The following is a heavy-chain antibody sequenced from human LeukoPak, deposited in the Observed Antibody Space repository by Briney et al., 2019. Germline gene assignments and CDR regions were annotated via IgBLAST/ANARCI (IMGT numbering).Heavy chain of an antibody. Sequence: SETLSLTCAVYGGSFSNYYWSWIRQPPGKGLEWIGEINHRGSSNYNPSLKSRVTISVDTSKNQFSLKLSSVTAADTAVYYCARAIPVVGSRHFDYWGQGTLVTVSS. J-gene: IGHJ4*02. V-gene: IGHV4-34*01. CDR3: ARAIPVVGSRHFDY. D-gene: IGHD2-2*01. CDR1: GGSFSNYY. CDR2: INHRGSS.